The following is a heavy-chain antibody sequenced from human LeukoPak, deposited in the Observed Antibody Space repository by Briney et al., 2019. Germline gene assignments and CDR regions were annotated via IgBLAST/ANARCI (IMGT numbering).Heavy chain of an antibody. Sequence: GGSLRLSCAASGFTFSNYYMTWVRQAPGEGLEWVANIKQDGSEKYYVDSVRGRFTIARDNAKNSLYLQMNSLRAEDTAVYYCARYLWDIVVVPSDYMDVWGKGTTVTVSS. CDR3: ARYLWDIVVVPSDYMDV. D-gene: IGHD2-2*01. CDR2: IKQDGSEK. CDR1: GFTFSNYY. V-gene: IGHV3-7*01. J-gene: IGHJ6*03.